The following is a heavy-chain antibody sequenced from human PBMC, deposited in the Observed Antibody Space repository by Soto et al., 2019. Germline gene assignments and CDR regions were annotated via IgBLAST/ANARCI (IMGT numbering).Heavy chain of an antibody. CDR3: ARKLVLRGSYYYYYDMDV. CDR2: NNPNSGGT. V-gene: IGHV1-2*02. J-gene: IGHJ6*02. Sequence: ASVKVSCKASGYTFTDYYMHWVRQAPGQGLEWMGWNNPNSGGTNYAQKFQGRVTMTRDTSISTAYMELSRLRSDDTAVYYCARKLVLRGSYYYYYDMDVWGQGTTVTVS. D-gene: IGHD1-7*01. CDR1: GYTFTDYY.